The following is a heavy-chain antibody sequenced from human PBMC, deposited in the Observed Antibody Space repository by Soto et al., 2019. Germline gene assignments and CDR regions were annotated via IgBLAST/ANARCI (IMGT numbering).Heavy chain of an antibody. Sequence: QVQLQESGPGLLKPSQTLFLTCTVSGGSISSGGYYWSWIRQHPGKGLEWIGYMYYSGSTYYNPSLKSRVTISVATSKNQFSLKLSSVTAADPAVYFCARDWGRDGCFDYWGQGTLVTVSS. CDR3: ARDWGRDGCFDY. D-gene: IGHD3-16*01. V-gene: IGHV4-31*03. CDR2: MYYSGST. CDR1: GGSISSGGYY. J-gene: IGHJ4*02.